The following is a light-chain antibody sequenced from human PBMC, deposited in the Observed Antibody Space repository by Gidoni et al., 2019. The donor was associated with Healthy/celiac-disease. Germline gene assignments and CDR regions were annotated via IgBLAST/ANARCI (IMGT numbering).Light chain of an antibody. Sequence: QSVLTQPPSASGTPGQRVTISCSGSSSNIGSNYVYWYQQLPGTAPKLLIYRNNQRSSGVPDRFSGSKSGTSASLAISGLRSDDEADYYCSAWDDSLSGHVIFGGGTKLTVL. CDR1: SSNIGSNY. CDR2: RNN. V-gene: IGLV1-47*01. J-gene: IGLJ2*01. CDR3: SAWDDSLSGHVI.